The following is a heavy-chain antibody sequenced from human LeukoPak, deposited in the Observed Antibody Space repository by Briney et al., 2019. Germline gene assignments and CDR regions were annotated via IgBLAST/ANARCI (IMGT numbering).Heavy chain of an antibody. J-gene: IGHJ5*02. CDR2: ISTDGSST. V-gene: IGHV3-74*01. CDR3: ARDLGQYYDTSDNWFDP. Sequence: PGGSLRLSCAASGFTLSSYWMHWVRQAPGKGLVWVSRISTDGSSTSYADSVKGRFTISRDNAKNTLNLQMNSLRAEDTAVYYCARDLGQYYDTSDNWFDPWGQGTLVTVSS. D-gene: IGHD3-22*01. CDR1: GFTLSSYW.